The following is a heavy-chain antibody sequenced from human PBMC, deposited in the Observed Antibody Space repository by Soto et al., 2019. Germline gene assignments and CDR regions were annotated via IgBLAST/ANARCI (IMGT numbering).Heavy chain of an antibody. CDR2: IFYSGIT. CDR1: GGFISSYY. CDR3: ARRGKTMSGNFDF. D-gene: IGHD3-3*01. J-gene: IGHJ4*02. V-gene: IGHV4-59*01. Sequence: SETLSLTGTVSGGFISSYYCSWIRQPPWKGLEWIGNIFYSGITNYNPSLDSRVTMSVDTSNNQFYLKLKSVTAAATAIYYCARRGKTMSGNFDFFGQGALVTLSP.